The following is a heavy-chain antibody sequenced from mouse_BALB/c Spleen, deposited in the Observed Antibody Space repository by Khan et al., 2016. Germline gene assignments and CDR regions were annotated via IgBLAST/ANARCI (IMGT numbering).Heavy chain of an antibody. Sequence: VPLNQSGPDLVKPSQSLSLTCTVTAYSITSGYTWHWVRQFPGNKLEWMGYIHYSGSTKYNPSLRSRISITRDTSKNQFFLQLSSVTAEDTATYYCATNSGGFAYWGQGTLVTVSA. V-gene: IGHV3-1*02. CDR1: AYSITSGYT. CDR3: ATNSGGFAY. J-gene: IGHJ3*01. CDR2: IHYSGST.